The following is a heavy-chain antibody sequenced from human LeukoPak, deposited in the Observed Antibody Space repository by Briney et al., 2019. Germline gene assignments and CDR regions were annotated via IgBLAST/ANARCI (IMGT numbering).Heavy chain of an antibody. Sequence: GGSLRLSCAASGLTFSSYAMNWVRQAPGKGLEWVSAISASGASTSYADSVKGRFTISRDNSKNTLFMQMNSLRAEDTATYYCAKCFRTTVTTVDYWGRGTLVTVSS. D-gene: IGHD4-17*01. J-gene: IGHJ4*02. V-gene: IGHV3-23*01. CDR2: ISASGAST. CDR3: AKCFRTTVTTVDY. CDR1: GLTFSSYA.